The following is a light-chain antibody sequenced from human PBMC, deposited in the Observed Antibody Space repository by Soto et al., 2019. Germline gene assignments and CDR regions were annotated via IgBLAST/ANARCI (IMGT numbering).Light chain of an antibody. V-gene: IGKV2-28*01. Sequence: DIVLTQSPLSLPVTPGEPASISCRSSQSLLHSNGNIYLEWYLQKPGQSPQLLIYLGSIRASGVPDRCSGSGSGTGFTLKITRVEAEDVGVYYCMQSVQAPRTFCLGTKVEIK. J-gene: IGKJ1*01. CDR1: QSLLHSNGNIY. CDR2: LGS. CDR3: MQSVQAPRT.